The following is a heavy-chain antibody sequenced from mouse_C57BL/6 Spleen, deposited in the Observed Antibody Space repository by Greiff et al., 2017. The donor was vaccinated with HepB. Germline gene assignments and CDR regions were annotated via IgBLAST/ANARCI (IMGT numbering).Heavy chain of an antibody. CDR2: ISDGGSYT. CDR3: ARAIHYYGSSYEDWYFDV. CDR1: GFTFSSYA. V-gene: IGHV5-4*01. D-gene: IGHD1-1*01. J-gene: IGHJ1*03. Sequence: EVQVVESGGGLVKPGGSLKLSCAASGFTFSSYAMSWVRQTPEKRLEWVATISDGGSYTYYPDNVKGRFTISRDNAKNNLYLQMSHLKSEDTAMYYCARAIHYYGSSYEDWYFDVWGTGTTVTVSS.